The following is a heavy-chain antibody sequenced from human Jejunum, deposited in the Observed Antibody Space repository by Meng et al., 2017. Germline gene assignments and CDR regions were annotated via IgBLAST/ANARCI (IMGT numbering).Heavy chain of an antibody. Sequence: QTTWQVLGPSLVNPTQTLTLTCTFSGSSLSTSGVGVGWIRQPPGKALECLALIYWDDDKRYNPSLKNRLTITKDTSKNQVVLTMTNMDPVDTATYYCAHRLAYSTNYNVGWFDPWGQGTLVTVSS. V-gene: IGHV2-5*02. D-gene: IGHD6-13*01. CDR1: GSSLSTSGVG. CDR2: IYWDDDK. CDR3: AHRLAYSTNYNVGWFDP. J-gene: IGHJ5*02.